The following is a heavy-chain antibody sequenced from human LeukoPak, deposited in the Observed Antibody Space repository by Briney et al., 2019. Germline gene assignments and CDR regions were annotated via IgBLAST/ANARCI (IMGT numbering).Heavy chain of an antibody. J-gene: IGHJ4*02. Sequence: GGSLRFSCAASGFTFSSYAMSRVRQAPGKGLEWVSAISGSGGSTYYADSVKGRFTISRDNSKNTLYLQMNSLRAEDTAVYYCAKGFYDFWSGCYPYSEDYFDYWGQGTLVTVSS. D-gene: IGHD3-3*01. CDR3: AKGFYDFWSGCYPYSEDYFDY. V-gene: IGHV3-23*01. CDR2: ISGSGGST. CDR1: GFTFSSYA.